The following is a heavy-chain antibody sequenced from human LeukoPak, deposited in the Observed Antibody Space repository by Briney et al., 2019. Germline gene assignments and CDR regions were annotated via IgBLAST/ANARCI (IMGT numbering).Heavy chain of an antibody. D-gene: IGHD6-19*01. V-gene: IGHV4-30-4*08. CDR3: ASKPISSGWYFDY. J-gene: IGHJ4*02. Sequence: KTSQTLSLTCTVSGGSISSGDYYWSWIRQPPGKGLEWIGYIYYSGSTYYNPSLKSRVTISVDTSKNQFSLKLSSVTAADTAVYYCASKPISSGWYFDYWGQGTLVTVSS. CDR2: IYYSGST. CDR1: GGSISSGDYY.